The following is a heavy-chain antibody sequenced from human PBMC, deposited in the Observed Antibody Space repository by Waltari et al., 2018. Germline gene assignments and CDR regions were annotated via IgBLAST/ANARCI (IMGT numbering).Heavy chain of an antibody. CDR2: IIPILGIA. Sequence: QVQLVQSGAEVKKPGSSVKVSCKASGGTFSSYTISWVRQAPGQGLEWMGRIIPILGIANYAQKFQGRVTITADKSTSTAYMELSSLRSEDTAVYYCARDREGVIAVAGNVLWGQGTLVTVSS. CDR3: ARDREGVIAVAGNVL. CDR1: GGTFSSYT. V-gene: IGHV1-69*08. J-gene: IGHJ4*02. D-gene: IGHD6-19*01.